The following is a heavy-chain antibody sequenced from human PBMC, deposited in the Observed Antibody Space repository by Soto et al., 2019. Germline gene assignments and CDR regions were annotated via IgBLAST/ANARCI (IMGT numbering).Heavy chain of an antibody. D-gene: IGHD2-8*01. CDR2: ITGGGDYT. V-gene: IGHV3-23*01. CDR1: GFTFGDFA. CDR3: VKKIAGTTTNGAYWYFDL. Sequence: EVQLLESGGDLVQPGGSLRLSCAASGFTFGDFAMNWVHQAPGKGLEWVSGITGGGDYTFYADSVKGRFTISRVQSKNTVYLQMNSLRAEDTALYYCVKKIAGTTTNGAYWYFDLWGRGTLVTVSS. J-gene: IGHJ2*01.